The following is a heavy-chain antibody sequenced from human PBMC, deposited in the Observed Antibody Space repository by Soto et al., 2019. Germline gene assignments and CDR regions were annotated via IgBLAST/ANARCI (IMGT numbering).Heavy chain of an antibody. Sequence: QITLKESGPTLVKTTQTLTLTCTFSGFSLSTSGVGVGWIRQPPGKALEWLALIYWDDDKGYSPALKSRLTRTKDTSKNQVVPTMTNIGPVDTVTYYCAHRGTLLSFSGMDVWGQGTTVTVSS. CDR3: AHRGTLLSFSGMDV. CDR2: IYWDDDK. CDR1: GFSLSTSGVG. D-gene: IGHD3-10*01. J-gene: IGHJ6*02. V-gene: IGHV2-5*02.